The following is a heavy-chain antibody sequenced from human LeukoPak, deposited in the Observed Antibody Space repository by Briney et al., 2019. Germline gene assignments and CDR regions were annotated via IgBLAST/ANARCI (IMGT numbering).Heavy chain of an antibody. CDR3: AKGRSGWYMEAGDY. CDR2: ISGYGGST. D-gene: IGHD6-19*01. V-gene: IGHV3-23*01. CDR1: GFTFRSYV. Sequence: GGSLRLSCAASGFTFRSYVMNWVRQAPGNGLEWVSAISGYGGSTYYADSVKGRFTISRDDSKNTLYVQMNSLRAEDTAVYYCAKGRSGWYMEAGDYWGQGTLVTVSS. J-gene: IGHJ4*02.